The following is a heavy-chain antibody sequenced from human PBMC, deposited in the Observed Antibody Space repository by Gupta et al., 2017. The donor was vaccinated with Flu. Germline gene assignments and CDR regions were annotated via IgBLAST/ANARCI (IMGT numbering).Heavy chain of an antibody. CDR1: GFTFSSYW. CDR3: ASTWYYDFWSGYYQFDY. V-gene: IGHV3-7*01. Sequence: EVQLVASGGGLVQPGGSLRLSCAASGFTFSSYWMSWVCQAPGKGLEWVANIKQDGSEKYYVDSVKGRFTISRDNAKNSLYLQMNSLRAEDTAVYYCASTWYYDFWSGYYQFDYWGQGTLVTVSS. D-gene: IGHD3-3*01. CDR2: IKQDGSEK. J-gene: IGHJ4*02.